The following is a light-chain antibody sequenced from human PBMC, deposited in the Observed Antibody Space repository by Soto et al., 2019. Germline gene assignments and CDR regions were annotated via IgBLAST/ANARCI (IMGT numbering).Light chain of an antibody. Sequence: EIVLTQSPATLSLSPGDRATLSCRASQSVGSYLGCYQQRPGQAPRLLIYDASNRATGIPARFSGSGSGTDFTLPISSLEPEDFAVYYCQQRSDWPSTFGGGTKVEIK. CDR3: QQRSDWPST. V-gene: IGKV3-11*01. J-gene: IGKJ4*01. CDR2: DAS. CDR1: QSVGSY.